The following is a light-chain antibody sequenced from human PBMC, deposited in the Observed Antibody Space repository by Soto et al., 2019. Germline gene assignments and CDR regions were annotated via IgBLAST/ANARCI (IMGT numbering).Light chain of an antibody. CDR1: QSVLYSSNNKNY. J-gene: IGKJ1*01. V-gene: IGKV4-1*01. Sequence: DIVMTQSPDSLAVSLGERATINCKSSQSVLYSSNNKNYLSWYQQKPGQPPKLLIYWASTRESGVPDRFSGSGSGTDFTLTISSLQAEDVAVYYCQQYYGTLWTFAQGTKVEIK. CDR2: WAS. CDR3: QQYYGTLWT.